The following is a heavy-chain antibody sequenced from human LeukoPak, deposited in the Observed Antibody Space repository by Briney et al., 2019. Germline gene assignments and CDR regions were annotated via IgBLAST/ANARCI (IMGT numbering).Heavy chain of an antibody. CDR1: GYIFTDYY. J-gene: IGHJ4*02. CDR2: INPNSGGT. V-gene: IGHV1/OR15-1*02. Sequence: GASVKVPCKASGYIFTDYYMHWVRQAPGQELGWMGRINPNSGGTNYAQKFQGRVTMTRDTSISTAYTELSSLRVEDTAVYYCAREIPGGATTLDYWGQGTLVTVSS. CDR3: AREIPGGATTLDY. D-gene: IGHD3-16*01.